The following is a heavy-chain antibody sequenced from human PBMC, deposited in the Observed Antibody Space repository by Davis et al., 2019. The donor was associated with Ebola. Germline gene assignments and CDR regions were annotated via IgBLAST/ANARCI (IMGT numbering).Heavy chain of an antibody. V-gene: IGHV1-8*01. CDR2: MNPNSGNT. D-gene: IGHD1-1*01. CDR1: GYTFTSYD. J-gene: IGHJ2*01. CDR3: AQNRFATTRRPTWYFDL. Sequence: AASVKVSCKASGYTFTSYDINWVRQATGQGLEWMGWMNPNSGNTGYAQKFQGRVTMTRNTSISIAYMEVSSLRSEDTAVYYCAQNRFATTRRPTWYFDLWGRGTLVTVSS.